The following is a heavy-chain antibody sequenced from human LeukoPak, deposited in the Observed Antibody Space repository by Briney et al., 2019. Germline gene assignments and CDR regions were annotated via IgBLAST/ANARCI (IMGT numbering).Heavy chain of an antibody. CDR2: ISGSGGST. J-gene: IGHJ3*02. D-gene: IGHD2-2*02. CDR1: GFTFSSYT. CDR3: AKDFCSSTSCYIHAFDI. Sequence: QTGGSLRLSCAASGFTFSSYTMTWVRQAPGKGLEWVSAISGSGGSTYYADSVKGRFTISRDNSKNTLYLQMNSLRAEDTAVYYCAKDFCSSTSCYIHAFDIWGQGTMVTVSS. V-gene: IGHV3-23*01.